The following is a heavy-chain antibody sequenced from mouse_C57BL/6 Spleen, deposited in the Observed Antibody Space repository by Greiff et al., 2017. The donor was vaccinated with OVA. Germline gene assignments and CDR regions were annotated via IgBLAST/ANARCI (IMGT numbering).Heavy chain of an antibody. CDR2: IHPNSGST. V-gene: IGHV1-64*01. Sequence: VQLQQPGAELVKPGASVKLSCKASGYTFTSYWMHWVKQRPGQGLEWIGMIHPNSGSTNYNEKFKSKATLTVDKSSSTAYMQLSSLTSEDSAVYYCAREGDTVKGFAYWGQGTLVTVSA. D-gene: IGHD1-1*01. J-gene: IGHJ3*01. CDR3: AREGDTVKGFAY. CDR1: GYTFTSYW.